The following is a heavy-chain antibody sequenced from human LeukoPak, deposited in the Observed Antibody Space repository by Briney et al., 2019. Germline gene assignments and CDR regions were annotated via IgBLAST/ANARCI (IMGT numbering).Heavy chain of an antibody. J-gene: IGHJ6*04. CDR3: AELGITMIGGV. D-gene: IGHD3-10*02. CDR1: GFTFDDSV. V-gene: IGHV3-20*04. CDR2: INWNGGST. Sequence: PGGSLRLSCAASGFTFDDSVMSWVRQAPGKGLEWVSSINWNGGSTGYADSVKGRFTISRDNAKNSLYLQMNSLRAEDTAVYYCAELGITMIGGVWGKGTTVTISS.